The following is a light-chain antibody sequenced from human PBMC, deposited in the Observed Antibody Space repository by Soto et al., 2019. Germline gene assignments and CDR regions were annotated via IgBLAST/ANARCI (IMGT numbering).Light chain of an antibody. Sequence: EVVLTQSPNTLSLSPGERATLSCWASQSLRSSYLAWYQRKPGQAPRLLMFGASRRATGIPDRFNGSGSGTDFILTICRLEPEDVAVYYCQQHGTSPYTFGQGTVLEIK. CDR2: GAS. CDR1: QSLRSSY. V-gene: IGKV3-20*01. CDR3: QQHGTSPYT. J-gene: IGKJ2*01.